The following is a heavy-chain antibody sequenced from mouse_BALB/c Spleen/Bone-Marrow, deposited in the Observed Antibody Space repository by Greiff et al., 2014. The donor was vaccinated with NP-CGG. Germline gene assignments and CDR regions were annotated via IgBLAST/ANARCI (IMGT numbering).Heavy chain of an antibody. V-gene: IGHV5-17*02. CDR2: ISSGSSTI. CDR3: ARGGNFAWLAY. Sequence: VQLKDSGGGLVQPGGSRKLSCAASGFTFSSFGMHWVRQAPEKGLEWVAYISSGSSTIYYADTVKGRFTISRDNPKNTLFLQMTSLRSEDTAMYYCARGGNFAWLAYWGQGTLVTVSA. J-gene: IGHJ3*01. CDR1: GFTFSSFG. D-gene: IGHD2-1*01.